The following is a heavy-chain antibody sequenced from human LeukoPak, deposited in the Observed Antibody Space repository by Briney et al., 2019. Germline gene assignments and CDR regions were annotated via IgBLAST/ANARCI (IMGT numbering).Heavy chain of an antibody. CDR1: GDSINNYY. V-gene: IGHV4-59*08. J-gene: IGHJ4*02. CDR2: VFYSGSA. Sequence: SETLSLTCTVSGDSINNYYWSWIRQPPGKGLEWVGCVFYSGSANYSPSLKSRVTISVDTSKNQFSLNVNSVTAADTAVYFCARHYDSSAYWYYFDYWGQGSLVTVS. D-gene: IGHD3-22*01. CDR3: ARHYDSSAYWYYFDY.